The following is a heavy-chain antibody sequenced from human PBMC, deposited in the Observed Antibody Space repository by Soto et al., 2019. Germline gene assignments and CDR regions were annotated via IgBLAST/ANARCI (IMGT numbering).Heavy chain of an antibody. Sequence: SETLSLTCAVYGGSFSDYYWSWIRQPPGKGLEWIGEINHSGSTNYNPSLKSRVTISVDTSKNQVSLKLSSVTAADTAVYYCARASGIYYYGMDVWGQGTTVT. CDR2: INHSGST. V-gene: IGHV4-34*01. D-gene: IGHD3-10*01. J-gene: IGHJ6*02. CDR3: ARASGIYYYGMDV. CDR1: GGSFSDYY.